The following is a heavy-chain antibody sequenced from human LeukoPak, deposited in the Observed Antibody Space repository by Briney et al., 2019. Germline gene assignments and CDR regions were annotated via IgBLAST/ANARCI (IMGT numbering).Heavy chain of an antibody. CDR2: INPNSGGT. CDR3: ARGGVVVVPAAMYLDY. V-gene: IGHV1-2*04. J-gene: IGHJ4*02. Sequence: ASVKVSCKASGYTFTGYYMHWVRQAPGQGLEWMGWINPNSGGTNYAQKFQGWVTMTRDTSISTAYMELSRLRSDDTAMYYCARGGVVVVPAAMYLDYWGQGTLVTVSS. D-gene: IGHD2-2*01. CDR1: GYTFTGYY.